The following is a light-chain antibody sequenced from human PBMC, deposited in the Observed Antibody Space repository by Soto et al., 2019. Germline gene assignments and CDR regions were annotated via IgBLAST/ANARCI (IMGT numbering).Light chain of an antibody. J-gene: IGKJ1*01. CDR1: QSISSW. CDR2: KAS. Sequence: DIHLTQSPSTLSASVGDRVTITCRASQSISSWLAWYQQKPGKAPKLLIYKASTLESGVPSRFSGSGSGTEFTLTISILQPDDFATYYCQHWVDYMWTFGQGTKVEI. V-gene: IGKV1-5*03. CDR3: QHWVDYMWT.